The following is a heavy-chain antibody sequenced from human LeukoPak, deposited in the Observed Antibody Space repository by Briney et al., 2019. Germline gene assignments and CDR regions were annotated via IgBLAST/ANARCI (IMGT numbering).Heavy chain of an antibody. Sequence: GGSLRLSCAASGFTFSSYAMHWVRQAPGKGLEWVAVISYDGSNKYYADSVKGRFTISRDNSKNTLYLQMNSLRAEDTAVYYCARAVVGSKKQLANWFDPWGQGTLVTDSS. V-gene: IGHV3-30*01. D-gene: IGHD6-13*01. CDR2: ISYDGSNK. J-gene: IGHJ5*02. CDR3: ARAVVGSKKQLANWFDP. CDR1: GFTFSSYA.